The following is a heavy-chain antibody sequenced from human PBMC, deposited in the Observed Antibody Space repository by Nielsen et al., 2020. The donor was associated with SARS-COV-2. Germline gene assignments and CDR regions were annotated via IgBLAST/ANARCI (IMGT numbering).Heavy chain of an antibody. J-gene: IGHJ5*02. V-gene: IGHV4-39*07. Sequence: WIRQPPGKGLEWIGSIYYSGSTYYNPSLKSRVTISVDTSKNQFSLKLSSVTAADTAVYYCARDSLSVPPWAIPEVRAAWFDPWGQGTLVTVSS. D-gene: IGHD2-2*01. CDR2: IYYSGST. CDR3: ARDSLSVPPWAIPEVRAAWFDP.